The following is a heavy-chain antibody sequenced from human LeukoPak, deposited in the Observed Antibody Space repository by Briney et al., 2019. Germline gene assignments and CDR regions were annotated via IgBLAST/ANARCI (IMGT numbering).Heavy chain of an antibody. CDR3: TTEIVVVPAAAWGGY. V-gene: IGHV3-15*01. CDR1: GFTFSNAW. Sequence: KTGGSLRLSCAASGFTFSNAWMSWVRQAPGKGLEWVGRIKSKTDGGTTDYAAPVKGRFTISRDDSKNTLYLQMNSLKTEDTAVYYCTTEIVVVPAAAWGGYWGQGTLVTVSS. J-gene: IGHJ4*02. D-gene: IGHD2-2*01. CDR2: IKSKTDGGTT.